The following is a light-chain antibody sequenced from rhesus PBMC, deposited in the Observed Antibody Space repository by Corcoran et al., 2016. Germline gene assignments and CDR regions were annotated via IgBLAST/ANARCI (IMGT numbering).Light chain of an antibody. J-gene: IGKJ2*01. Sequence: DIVMTQTPLFLPVTPGEPASISRRSSQSLLDSDGYTHLHWYLQKPGQSPQLLIYLGSNRASGVPDRFRGSGSGTEFTLKINRGEADDVGFYYCMQTLQTPSSFGQGTKVEIK. V-gene: IGKV2-78*01. CDR1: QSLLDSDGYTH. CDR2: LGS. CDR3: MQTLQTPSS.